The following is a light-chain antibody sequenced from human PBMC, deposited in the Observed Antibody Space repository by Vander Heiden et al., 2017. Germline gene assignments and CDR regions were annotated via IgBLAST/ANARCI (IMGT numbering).Light chain of an antibody. CDR3: AAWDDSLNAYV. Sequence: QSVLTQPPSASGTPGQRVTISCSGSTSNVGSNIVNWYHQLPGTAPKLLIHSNNQLPSGVPDRISGSKSGTSASLAISGLHSEDEAEYYCAAWDDSLNAYVFGSGTKVTVL. CDR1: TSNVGSNI. V-gene: IGLV1-44*01. J-gene: IGLJ1*01. CDR2: SNN.